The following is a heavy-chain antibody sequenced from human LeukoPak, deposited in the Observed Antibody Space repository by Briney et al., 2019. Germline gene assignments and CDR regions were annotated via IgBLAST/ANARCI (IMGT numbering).Heavy chain of an antibody. Sequence: SEPLSLTCTVSGGSISSYDWSWIRQPPGKGLEWIGYIYYTRSTHYNPSLKSRVLISVDTSKNQFSLKLSSVTAADTAVYYCARVRYSDVLTGYYGDGYFDYWGQGSLVTVSS. CDR3: ARVRYSDVLTGYYGDGYFDY. V-gene: IGHV4-59*01. CDR2: IYYTRST. D-gene: IGHD3-9*01. J-gene: IGHJ4*02. CDR1: GGSISSYD.